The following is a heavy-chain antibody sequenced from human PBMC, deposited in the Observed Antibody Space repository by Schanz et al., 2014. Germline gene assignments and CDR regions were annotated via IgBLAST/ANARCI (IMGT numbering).Heavy chain of an antibody. CDR3: AGGKTTGLDY. D-gene: IGHD4-4*01. CDR2: IRADGRMT. Sequence: EVQLVESGGGLVKPGGSLRLFCAASGLTLSDYWMHWVRQVPGKGPEWITHIRADGRMTNYAASVEGRFTISRDVAKNTLYLQMFSLRAEDMGVYYCAGGKTTGLDYWGQGTQVAVSS. CDR1: GLTLSDYW. V-gene: IGHV3-74*01. J-gene: IGHJ4*02.